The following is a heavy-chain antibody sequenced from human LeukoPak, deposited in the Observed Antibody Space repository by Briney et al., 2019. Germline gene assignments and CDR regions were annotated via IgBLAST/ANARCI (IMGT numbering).Heavy chain of an antibody. D-gene: IGHD5-12*01. J-gene: IGHJ4*02. CDR3: AKNRGYDGGGFDY. CDR2: ISGSGGST. Sequence: PGESLTLSCAASGFTFSSSAMSWVRQAPGKGLEWVSAISGSGGSTYYADSVKGRFTISSDNSKNTLYLQMNSLRAEDTAVYYCAKNRGYDGGGFDYWGQGTLVTVSS. CDR1: GFTFSSSA. V-gene: IGHV3-23*01.